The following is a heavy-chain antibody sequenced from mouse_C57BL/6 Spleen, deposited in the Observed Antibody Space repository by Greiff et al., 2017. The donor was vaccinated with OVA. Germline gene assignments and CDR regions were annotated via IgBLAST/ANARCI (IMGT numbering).Heavy chain of an antibody. D-gene: IGHD2-5*01. CDR1: GYTFTSYW. CDR3: ARESYYSNYFDY. CDR2: IYPSDSET. J-gene: IGHJ2*01. Sequence: VQLQQPGAELVRPGSSVKLSCKASGYTFTSYWMDWVKQRPGQGLEWIGNIYPSDSETHYNQKFKDKATLTVDKSSSTAYMQLSSLTSEDSAVYYCARESYYSNYFDYWGQGTTLTVSS. V-gene: IGHV1-61*01.